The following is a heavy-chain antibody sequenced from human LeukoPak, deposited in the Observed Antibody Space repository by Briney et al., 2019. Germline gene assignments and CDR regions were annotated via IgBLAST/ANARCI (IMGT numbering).Heavy chain of an antibody. V-gene: IGHV4-59*01. J-gene: IGHJ4*02. CDR1: GGPISSYY. CDR2: IYYSGST. D-gene: IGHD6-13*01. Sequence: SETLSLTCTVSGGPISSYYWSWIRQPPGKGLEWIGYIYYSGSTNYNPSLKSRVTISVDTSKNQFSLKLSSVTAADTAVYYCAREGGAAAGFDYWGQGTLVTVSS. CDR3: AREGGAAAGFDY.